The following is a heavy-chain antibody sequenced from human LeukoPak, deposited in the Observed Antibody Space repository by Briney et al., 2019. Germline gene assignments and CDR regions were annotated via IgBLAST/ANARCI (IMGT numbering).Heavy chain of an antibody. D-gene: IGHD6-19*01. Sequence: GGSLRLSCTASGFTFGDYAMSWVRQAPGKGLEWVGFIRSKTYGGTTEYAASVKGRFTISRDDSKSIAYLQMNSLKTEDIAVYYCTGDHSASGWYRTADYWGQGTLVTVSS. CDR2: IRSKTYGGTT. V-gene: IGHV3-49*04. J-gene: IGHJ4*02. CDR3: TGDHSASGWYRTADY. CDR1: GFTFGDYA.